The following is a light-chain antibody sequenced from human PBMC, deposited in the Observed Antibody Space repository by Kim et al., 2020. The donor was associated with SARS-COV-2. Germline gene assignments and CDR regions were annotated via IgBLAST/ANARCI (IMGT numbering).Light chain of an antibody. V-gene: IGKV1-5*03. Sequence: ASVGDRVTITCRAGQNINSWLAWYQQKAGKAPKLLIYKASTLGSGVPSRFSGSESGTEFTLTISSLQPDDFATYYCQQYDTYPITFGQGTRLDIK. CDR2: KAS. J-gene: IGKJ5*01. CDR1: QNINSW. CDR3: QQYDTYPIT.